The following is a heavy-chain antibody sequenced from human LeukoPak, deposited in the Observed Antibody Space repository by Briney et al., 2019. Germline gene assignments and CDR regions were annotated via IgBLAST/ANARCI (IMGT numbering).Heavy chain of an antibody. V-gene: IGHV7-4-1*02. CDR2: INTNTGNP. Sequence: GASVKVSCKASGYTFTNYPMNWVRQAPGQGLEWMGWINTNTGNPTYAQDFTGRFVFSLDTSVSTAYLQISSLKAEDTAVYYCARDTYCSGGICYSRVGYWGQGTLVTVSS. CDR1: GYTFTNYP. CDR3: ARDTYCSGGICYSRVGY. D-gene: IGHD2-15*01. J-gene: IGHJ4*02.